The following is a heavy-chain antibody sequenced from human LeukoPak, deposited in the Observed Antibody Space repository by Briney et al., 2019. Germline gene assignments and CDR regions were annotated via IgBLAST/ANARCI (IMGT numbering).Heavy chain of an antibody. D-gene: IGHD6-19*01. Sequence: GGSLRLSCAASGFNFSSYWMHWVRQAPGKGPVWVAHIDSDGSSTTYGDPAKGRLTISRDNAKKTLYLQMNSLRVEDTAVYYCTRGTTAEAGIDYWGQGTLVTVSS. CDR1: GFNFSSYW. J-gene: IGHJ4*02. CDR3: TRGTTAEAGIDY. CDR2: IDSDGSST. V-gene: IGHV3-74*01.